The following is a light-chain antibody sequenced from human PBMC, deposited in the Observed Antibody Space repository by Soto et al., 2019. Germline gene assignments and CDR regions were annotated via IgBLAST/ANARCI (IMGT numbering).Light chain of an antibody. J-gene: IGKJ5*01. CDR1: QSVSSSY. CDR2: GAS. CDR3: QQYGSSRIT. Sequence: EIVLTQSPGTLSLSPGERATLSCRASQSVSSSYLAWYQQKPGQAPRLLIYGASSRATGIPDRFSGSGSGTEFTLTISRLEPEDVAVYYCQQYGSSRITFCQGTRLEIK. V-gene: IGKV3-20*01.